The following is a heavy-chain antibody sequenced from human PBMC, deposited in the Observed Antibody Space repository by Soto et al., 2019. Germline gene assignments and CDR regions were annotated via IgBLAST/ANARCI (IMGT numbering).Heavy chain of an antibody. CDR3: ARTRGYGVFDGYDI. V-gene: IGHV3-23*01. D-gene: IGHD2-8*01. CDR1: GFTFSTYA. CDR2: ISGSVSGGRVDT. Sequence: GGSLRLSCAASGFTFSTYAMSWVRQAPGKGLEWVSAISGSVSGGRVDTYYADSVKGRFTISTDNSIDTMYLQMKSLRTEDAAVYYCARTRGYGVFDGYDIWGQGAMVTVSS. J-gene: IGHJ3*02.